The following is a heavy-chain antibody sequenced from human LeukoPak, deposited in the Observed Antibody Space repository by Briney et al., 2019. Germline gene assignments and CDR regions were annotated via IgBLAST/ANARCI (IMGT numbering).Heavy chain of an antibody. J-gene: IGHJ4*02. CDR3: ARGVYYYFDY. CDR1: GFTFSSYE. D-gene: IGHD2-8*01. CDR2: ISSSGSTI. Sequence: GGSLRLSCAASGFTFSSYEMNWVRQAPGKGLEWVSYISSSGSTIYYADSVKGRSTISRDNAKNSLYLQMNSLRAEDTAVYYCARGVYYYFDYWGQGTLVTVSS. V-gene: IGHV3-48*03.